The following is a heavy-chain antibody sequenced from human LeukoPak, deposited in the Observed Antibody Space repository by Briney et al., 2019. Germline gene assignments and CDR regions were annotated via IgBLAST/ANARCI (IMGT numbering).Heavy chain of an antibody. J-gene: IGHJ4*02. V-gene: IGHV3-30-3*02. CDR3: AKRLGDCSSTSCPFDY. D-gene: IGHD2-2*01. Sequence: PGGSLRLSCAASGFTFSSYAMHWVRQAPGKGLEWVAVISYDGSNKYYADSVKGRFTISRDNSKITLYLQMNSLRAEDTAVYYCAKRLGDCSSTSCPFDYWGQGTLVTVSS. CDR2: ISYDGSNK. CDR1: GFTFSSYA.